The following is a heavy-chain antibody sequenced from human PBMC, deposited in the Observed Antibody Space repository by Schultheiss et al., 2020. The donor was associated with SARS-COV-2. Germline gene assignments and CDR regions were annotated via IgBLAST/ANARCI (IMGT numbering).Heavy chain of an antibody. CDR1: DGSISSSSHY. V-gene: IGHV4-39*07. J-gene: IGHJ3*02. CDR3: ARGGLVELGAFDI. CDR2: IHYSGST. Sequence: SETLSLTVTFGDGSISSSSHYWGWIRQPSGKGLEWIGSIHYSGSTYYNPSLKSRVTLSVDTSKNQFSLKLTSVTAADTAVYYCARGGLVELGAFDIWGQGIMVTVSS. D-gene: IGHD3/OR15-3a*01.